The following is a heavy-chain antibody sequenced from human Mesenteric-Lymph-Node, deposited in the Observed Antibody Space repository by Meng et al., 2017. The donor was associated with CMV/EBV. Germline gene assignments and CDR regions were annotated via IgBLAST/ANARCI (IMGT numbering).Heavy chain of an antibody. Sequence: GESLKISCAASGFTFNSYVITWVRQAPGKGLEWVSAISGSGDYTYYADSVKGRFTISRDNSLHTVYVQMNSLRAEDTAVYYCAKSRYCGDNSNCHLDVDCWGQGTLVTVSS. CDR3: AKSRYCGDNSNCHLDVDC. CDR1: GFTFNSYV. D-gene: IGHD2-21*01. J-gene: IGHJ4*02. CDR2: ISGSGDYT. V-gene: IGHV3-23*01.